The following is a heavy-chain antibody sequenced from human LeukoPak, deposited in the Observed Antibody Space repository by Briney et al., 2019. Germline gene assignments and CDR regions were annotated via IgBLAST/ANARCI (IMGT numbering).Heavy chain of an antibody. J-gene: IGHJ3*02. CDR3: LLGYYQRAFDI. CDR2: INHSGST. CDR1: GGSFSGYY. V-gene: IGHV4-34*01. D-gene: IGHD3-22*01. Sequence: PSETLSLTCAAYGGSFSGYYWSWIRQPPGKGLEWIGEINHSGSTNYNPSLKSRVTIPVDTSKNQFSLKLSSVTAADTAVYYCLLGYYQRAFDIWGQGTMVTVSS.